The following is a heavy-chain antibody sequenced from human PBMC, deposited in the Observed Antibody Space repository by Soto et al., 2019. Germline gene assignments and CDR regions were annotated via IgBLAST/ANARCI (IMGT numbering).Heavy chain of an antibody. CDR1: GGSMNSYY. J-gene: IGHJ5*02. D-gene: IGHD2-21*01. CDR2: VYDSGTS. Sequence: SETQSLTSTVSGGSMNSYYWTWVRQPPGKGLEWIGYVYDSGTSKYNASLESRITMSLDKSRNQFSLSLSYVTAADTAVYFCARYSPPKKSFDSNPGWLDPWGQGTLVTVSS. V-gene: IGHV4-59*01. CDR3: ARYSPPKKSFDSNPGWLDP.